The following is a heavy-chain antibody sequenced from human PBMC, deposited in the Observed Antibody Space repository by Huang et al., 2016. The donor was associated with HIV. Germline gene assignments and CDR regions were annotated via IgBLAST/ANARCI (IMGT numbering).Heavy chain of an antibody. D-gene: IGHD6-13*01. J-gene: IGHJ4*02. CDR1: VGSISSYY. CDR2: IYSSGGT. V-gene: IGHV4-4*07. CDR3: ARQQQLPKGEFDY. Sequence: QVQLQESGPGLVKPSETLSLTCTVSVGSISSYYWSWIRQPAGKGLEWIGRIYSSGGTNYYPSLRSRVTMSIDTSKNQFSLRLSSVTAADTAVYYCARQQQLPKGEFDYWGQGTLVTVSS.